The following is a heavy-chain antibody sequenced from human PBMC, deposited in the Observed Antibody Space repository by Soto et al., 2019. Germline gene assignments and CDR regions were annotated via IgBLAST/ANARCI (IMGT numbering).Heavy chain of an antibody. Sequence: PSETLSLTCTVSGGSISSGGYYWSWIRQHPGKGLEWIGYIYYSGSTYYNPSLKSRVTISVDTSKNQFSLKLSSVTAADTAVYYCARVYFWSGLDYYYYMDVWGKGTTVTVSS. CDR1: GGSISSGGYY. D-gene: IGHD3-3*01. V-gene: IGHV4-31*03. CDR2: IYYSGST. CDR3: ARVYFWSGLDYYYYMDV. J-gene: IGHJ6*03.